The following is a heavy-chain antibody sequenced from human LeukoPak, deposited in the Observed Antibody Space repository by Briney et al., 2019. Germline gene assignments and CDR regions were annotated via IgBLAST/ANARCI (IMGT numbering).Heavy chain of an antibody. D-gene: IGHD3-10*02. J-gene: IGHJ4*02. CDR3: ARDMSPENSQIDY. CDR2: INPNSGGT. V-gene: IGHV1-2*06. CDR1: GYTFTGYY. Sequence: ASVKVSCKASGYTFTGYYMQWLRQAPGQGLEWMGRINPNSGGTNYAQKFQGRVTMTRDTSISTAYMELSRLRSDDTAVYYCARDMSPENSQIDYWGQGTLVTVSS.